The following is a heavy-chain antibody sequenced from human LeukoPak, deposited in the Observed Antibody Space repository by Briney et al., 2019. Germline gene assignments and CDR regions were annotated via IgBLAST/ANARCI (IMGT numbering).Heavy chain of an antibody. Sequence: GGSLRLSCAASGFTFSSYAMHWVRQAPGKGLEYVSAISSNGGSTYYANSVKGRFTISRDNSKNTLYLQMGSLRAEDMAVYYCARGFYGDYVYFDYWGQGTLVTVSS. CDR3: ARGFYGDYVYFDY. D-gene: IGHD4-17*01. CDR1: GFTFSSYA. J-gene: IGHJ4*02. CDR2: ISSNGGST. V-gene: IGHV3-64*01.